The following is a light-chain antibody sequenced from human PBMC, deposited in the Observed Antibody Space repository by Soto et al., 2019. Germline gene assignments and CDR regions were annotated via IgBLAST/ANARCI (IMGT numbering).Light chain of an antibody. CDR3: QQYNSYSWT. CDR1: QSISSW. J-gene: IGKJ1*01. CDR2: KAS. V-gene: IGKV1-5*03. Sequence: DIQMTQSPSTLSASVGKKVTKNCRASQSISSWLAWYQQKPGKAPKLLIYKASSLESGVPSRFSGSGSGTEFTLTISSLQPDDFATYYCQQYNSYSWTFGQGTKVDIK.